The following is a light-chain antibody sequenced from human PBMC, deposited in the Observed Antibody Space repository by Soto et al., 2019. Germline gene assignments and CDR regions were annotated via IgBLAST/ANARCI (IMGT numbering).Light chain of an antibody. J-gene: IGKJ5*01. V-gene: IGKV3-11*01. CDR3: QQRSDWPRIT. CDR1: QSVKTF. Sequence: EIVLTQSPATLSLSPWERATLSCRASQSVKTFLAWYQQKPGQAPRLLIYDASNRATGIPARFSGSGSGTDFTLTISSLEPEDFAVYYCQQRSDWPRITFGQGTRLEIK. CDR2: DAS.